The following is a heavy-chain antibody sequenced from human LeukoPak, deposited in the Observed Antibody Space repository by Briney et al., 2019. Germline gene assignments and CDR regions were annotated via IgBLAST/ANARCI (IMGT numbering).Heavy chain of an antibody. CDR1: GFTFSSYW. D-gene: IGHD2-15*01. CDR2: IKQDGSEK. V-gene: IGHV3-7*01. CDR3: ARDESSSGYCSGGSCYSITPGWFDP. J-gene: IGHJ5*02. Sequence: GGSLRLSCAASGFTFSSYWMSWVRQAPGKGLEWVANIKQDGSEKYYVDSVKGRFTIPRDNAKNSLYLQMNSLRAEDTAVYYCARDESSSGYCSGGSCYSITPGWFDPWGQGTLVTVSS.